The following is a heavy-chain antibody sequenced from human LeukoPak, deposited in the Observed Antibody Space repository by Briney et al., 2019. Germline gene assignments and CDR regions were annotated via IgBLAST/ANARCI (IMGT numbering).Heavy chain of an antibody. D-gene: IGHD3-22*01. V-gene: IGHV4-34*01. CDR1: GGSFSGYY. J-gene: IGHJ4*02. Sequence: SETLSLTCAVYGGSFSGYYWSWIRQPPGKGLEWIGVINHSGSTNYNPSLKSRVTISVDTSKNQFSLKLSSVTAADTAVYYCARTYYYDSSGYYRWRKPSSPFDYWGQGTLVTVSS. CDR2: INHSGST. CDR3: ARTYYYDSSGYYRWRKPSSPFDY.